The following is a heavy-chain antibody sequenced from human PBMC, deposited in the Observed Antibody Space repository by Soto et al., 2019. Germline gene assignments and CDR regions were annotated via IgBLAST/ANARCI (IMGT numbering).Heavy chain of an antibody. CDR2: IYHTGIT. CDR1: GGSISSGDYY. Sequence: PSETLSLTCIVSGGSISSGDYYWSWIRQPPGKGLEWIGYIYHTGITFYNPSLKSRITISADTSKNQFSLKMRSVTAADTAVYYCARDQQLVGNYYGMDVWGQGTTVTVSS. V-gene: IGHV4-30-4*01. CDR3: ARDQQLVGNYYGMDV. D-gene: IGHD6-13*01. J-gene: IGHJ6*02.